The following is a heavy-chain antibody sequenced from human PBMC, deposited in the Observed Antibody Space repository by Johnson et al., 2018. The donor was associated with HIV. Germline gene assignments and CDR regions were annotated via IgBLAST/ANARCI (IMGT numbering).Heavy chain of an antibody. CDR3: TTGISWFGAITFDI. CDR1: GFTFSDYY. CDR2: IKSKSKTDGGTT. D-gene: IGHD3-10*01. J-gene: IGHJ3*02. V-gene: IGHV3-15*01. Sequence: VQLVESGGGVVQPGGSLRVSCVASGFTFSDYYMDWVRQAPGKGLEWVGRIKSKSKTDGGTTDSAAPVKGRFTISRDDSKNTLYLQMNSLKTEDTAVYYCTTGISWFGAITFDIWGQGTMVTVSS.